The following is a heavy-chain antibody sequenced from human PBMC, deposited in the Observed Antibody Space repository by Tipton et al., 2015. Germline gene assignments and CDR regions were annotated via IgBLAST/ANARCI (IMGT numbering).Heavy chain of an antibody. CDR3: AKDRISSGWENEYALDV. V-gene: IGHV3-33*05. D-gene: IGHD6-19*01. CDR1: GFTFNTYG. CDR2: ISKDGSDK. J-gene: IGHJ6*02. Sequence: SLRLSCAASGFTFNTYGMHWVRQAPGKGLEWVAFISKDGSDKWYADPVRGRFTISRDSSQNTVSLQISNLRPEDAAVYYCAKDRISSGWENEYALDVWGQGTTVTVSS.